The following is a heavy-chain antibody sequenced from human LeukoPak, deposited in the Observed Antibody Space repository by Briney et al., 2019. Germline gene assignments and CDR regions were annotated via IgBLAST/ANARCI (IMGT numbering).Heavy chain of an antibody. CDR1: GYTFTSYY. D-gene: IGHD3-16*01. Sequence: ASVKVSCKASGYTFTSYYMHWVRQAPGQGLEWMGIINPSGGSTSYARKFQGRVTMTRDMSTSTVYMELSSLRSEDTAVYYCARGRDLISGEYYFDYWGQGTLVTVSS. J-gene: IGHJ4*02. CDR3: ARGRDLISGEYYFDY. CDR2: INPSGGST. V-gene: IGHV1-46*01.